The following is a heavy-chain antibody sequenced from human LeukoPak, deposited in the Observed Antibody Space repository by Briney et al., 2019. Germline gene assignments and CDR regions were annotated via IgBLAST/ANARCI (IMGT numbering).Heavy chain of an antibody. V-gene: IGHV5-51*01. CDR3: ARRMRELRAFDI. Sequence: GEPLKISCKGSGYTFTTYWIGWVRQMPGKGLEFMGIIYPGDSDTRYSPSFQGQVTISADKSISTAYLQWSSLKASDTAMYYCARRMRELRAFDIWGQGTMVTVSS. D-gene: IGHD1-26*01. J-gene: IGHJ3*02. CDR2: IYPGDSDT. CDR1: GYTFTTYW.